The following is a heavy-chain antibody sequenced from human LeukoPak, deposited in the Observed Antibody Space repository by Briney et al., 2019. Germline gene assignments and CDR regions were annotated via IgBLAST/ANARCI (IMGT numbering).Heavy chain of an antibody. V-gene: IGHV3-53*01. CDR3: AKYYDSSGPTAGAFDI. Sequence: GGSLRLSCAASGFTVSSNYMNWVRQAPGKGLEWVSIIYSGGSTYYADSVKGRFTISRDNSKNTLYLQMNSLRAEDTAVYYCAKYYDSSGPTAGAFDIWGQGTMVTVSS. CDR2: IYSGGST. CDR1: GFTVSSNY. D-gene: IGHD3-22*01. J-gene: IGHJ3*02.